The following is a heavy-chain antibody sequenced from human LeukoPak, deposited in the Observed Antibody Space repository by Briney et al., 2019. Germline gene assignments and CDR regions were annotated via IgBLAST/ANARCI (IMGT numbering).Heavy chain of an antibody. CDR1: GGSVSGYY. CDR3: ARIHRYCSGGACYVLDN. Sequence: SGTLSLTCVVSGGSVSGYYWGWIRQPPGRGLEWIGYVYYSGSTNYNPSFKSRITISVDTSRNQFSLQLSSVTAADTAVYYCARIHRYCSGGACYVLDNWGQGTLVAVSS. J-gene: IGHJ4*02. CDR2: VYYSGST. V-gene: IGHV4-59*02. D-gene: IGHD2-15*01.